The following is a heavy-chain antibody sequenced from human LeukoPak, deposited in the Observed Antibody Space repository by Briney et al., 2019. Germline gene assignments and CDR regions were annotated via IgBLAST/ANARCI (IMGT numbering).Heavy chain of an antibody. J-gene: IGHJ4*02. CDR3: AGSATGTHAEIGY. CDR1: GDSISSYY. D-gene: IGHD1-1*01. Sequence: PSETLSLTCSVSGDSISSYYWSWIRQPPGKGLEWIGYLYNAGVTSYNPSLRSRVTISADTSKSQPSLRLESVTAADTAVYYCAGSATGTHAEIGYWGQGTLVTVSS. V-gene: IGHV4-59*01. CDR2: LYNAGVT.